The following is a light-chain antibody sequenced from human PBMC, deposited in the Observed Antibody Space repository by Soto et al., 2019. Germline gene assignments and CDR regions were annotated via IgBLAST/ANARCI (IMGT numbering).Light chain of an antibody. Sequence: EVVLTQSPGTLSLSPGERATLSCRASQSVSNNYFAWYQQKPGQAPRLLIFGSSDRDTGIPDRFSGSGSGTDFTITISRLEPEDFAVYYCQQYGSSPPYTFGQGTKLEIK. CDR1: QSVSNNY. CDR2: GSS. V-gene: IGKV3-20*01. CDR3: QQYGSSPPYT. J-gene: IGKJ2*01.